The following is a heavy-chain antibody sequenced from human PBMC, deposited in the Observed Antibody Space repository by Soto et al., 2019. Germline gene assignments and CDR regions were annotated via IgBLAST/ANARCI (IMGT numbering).Heavy chain of an antibody. V-gene: IGHV1-69*12. CDR1: GGTFSSYA. D-gene: IGHD5-12*01. Sequence: QVQLVQSGAEVKKPGSSVKVSCKASGGTFSSYAISWVRQAPGQGLEWMGGIIPIFGTANYAQKFQGRVTITADESTSTAYMGLSSLRSEDTAVYCCARDPEYSGYDRDPDYYGMDVWGQGTTVTVSS. CDR3: ARDPEYSGYDRDPDYYGMDV. CDR2: IIPIFGTA. J-gene: IGHJ6*02.